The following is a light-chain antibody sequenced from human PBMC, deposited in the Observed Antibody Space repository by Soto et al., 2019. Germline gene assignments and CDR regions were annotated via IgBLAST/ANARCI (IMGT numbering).Light chain of an antibody. CDR1: ESISSSY. CDR2: GAS. V-gene: IGKV3-20*01. CDR3: QQYGTLPRT. J-gene: IGKJ1*01. Sequence: EIVLTQSPGTLSLSPGERATLSCMATESISSSYLAWYQQKPGQAPRLLIYGASSRATGIPDRFSGSGSGTDFTLTIARLEPEDFAVYYCQQYGTLPRTFGQGTKVDI.